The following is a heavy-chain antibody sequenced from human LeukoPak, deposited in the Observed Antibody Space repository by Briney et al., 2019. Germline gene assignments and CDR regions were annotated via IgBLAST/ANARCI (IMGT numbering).Heavy chain of an antibody. CDR1: GGSISSYY. D-gene: IGHD5-24*01. CDR2: IYYSGST. V-gene: IGHV4-59*01. J-gene: IGHJ3*02. Sequence: SETLSLTCTVSGGSISSYYWSWIRQPPGKGLEWIWYIYYSGSTNYNPSLKSRVTISVDTSKNQFSLKLSSVTAADTAVYYCARDRGARQAFDIWGQGTMVTVSS. CDR3: ARDRGARQAFDI.